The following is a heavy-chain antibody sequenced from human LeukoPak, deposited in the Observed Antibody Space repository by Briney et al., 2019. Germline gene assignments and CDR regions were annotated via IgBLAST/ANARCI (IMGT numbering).Heavy chain of an antibody. CDR1: GFTFSSYE. CDR2: ISSSGSTI. Sequence: PGGSLRLSCAASGFTFSSYEMNWVRQAPGKGLECVSYISSSGSTIYYADSVKGRFTISRDNAKNSLYLQMNSLRAEDTAVYYCARDSMVRGFRDFDYWGQGTLVTVSS. J-gene: IGHJ4*02. V-gene: IGHV3-48*03. CDR3: ARDSMVRGFRDFDY. D-gene: IGHD3-10*01.